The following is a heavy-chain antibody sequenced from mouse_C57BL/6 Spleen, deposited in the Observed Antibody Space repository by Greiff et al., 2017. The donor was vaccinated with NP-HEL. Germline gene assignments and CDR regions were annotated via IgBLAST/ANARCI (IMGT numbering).Heavy chain of an antibody. CDR1: GYTFTSYG. D-gene: IGHD2-3*01. V-gene: IGHV1-81*01. CDR2: IYPRSGNT. Sequence: QVQLQQSGAELARPGASVKLSCKASGYTFTSYGISWVKQRTGQGLEWIGEIYPRSGNTYYNEKFKGKATLTADKSSSTAYMELRSLTSEDSAVYFCARYDGYCPFAYWGQGTLVTVSA. CDR3: ARYDGYCPFAY. J-gene: IGHJ3*01.